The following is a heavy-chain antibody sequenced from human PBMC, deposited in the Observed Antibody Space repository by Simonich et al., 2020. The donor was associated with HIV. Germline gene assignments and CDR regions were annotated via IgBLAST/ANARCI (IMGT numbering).Heavy chain of an antibody. CDR2: INHSGST. Sequence: QVQLQQWGAGLLKPSETLSLTCAVYGGSFSGYSWSWIRQPPGKGLEWIGEINHSGSTNYNPSLKSRVTISGDTSKNQFSLKLSSVTAADTAVYYCARLTAGGLGEYFQHWGQGTLVTVSS. J-gene: IGHJ1*01. D-gene: IGHD6-13*01. CDR3: ARLTAGGLGEYFQH. V-gene: IGHV4-34*01. CDR1: GGSFSGYS.